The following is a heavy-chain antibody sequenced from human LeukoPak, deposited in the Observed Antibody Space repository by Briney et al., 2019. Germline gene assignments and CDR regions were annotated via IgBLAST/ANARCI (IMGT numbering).Heavy chain of an antibody. CDR1: GGSISSGGYY. D-gene: IGHD4-17*01. J-gene: IGHJ4*02. CDR3: ARESTTVTIDY. Sequence: SETLSLTCTVSGGSISSGGYYWSWIRQHPGKGLEWIGYIYYSGSTYYNPSLKSRVTISVDTSKNQFSLKLSSVTAADTAVYYCARESTTVTIDYWGQGTLVTVSP. V-gene: IGHV4-31*03. CDR2: IYYSGST.